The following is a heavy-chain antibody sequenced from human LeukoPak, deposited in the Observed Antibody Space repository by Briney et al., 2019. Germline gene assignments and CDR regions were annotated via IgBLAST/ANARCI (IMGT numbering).Heavy chain of an antibody. V-gene: IGHV3-23*01. Sequence: GGSLRLSCEASGFPYSNYDMGWVRQAPGKGLEGVSVASERGSSTHYADSVKGRFTIYRDNSKNTLYLQMNSLGGEDTAVYYCAKGRCGLTKNNFDIWGQGRMVTVSS. CDR1: GFPYSNYD. CDR3: AKGRCGLTKNNFDI. J-gene: IGHJ3*02. CDR2: ASERGSST. D-gene: IGHD3-9*01.